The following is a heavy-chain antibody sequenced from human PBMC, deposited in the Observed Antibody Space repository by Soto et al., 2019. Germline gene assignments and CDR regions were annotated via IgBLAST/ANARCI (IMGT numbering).Heavy chain of an antibody. Sequence: VASVKVSCKASGYTFTSYAMHWVRQAPGQRLEWMGWINAGNGNTKYSQKFQGRVTITRDTSASTAYMELSSLRSEDTAVYYCARDPTAGYCSGGSCYELGMDVWGQGTTVTVSS. D-gene: IGHD2-15*01. CDR2: INAGNGNT. CDR1: GYTFTSYA. V-gene: IGHV1-3*01. J-gene: IGHJ6*02. CDR3: ARDPTAGYCSGGSCYELGMDV.